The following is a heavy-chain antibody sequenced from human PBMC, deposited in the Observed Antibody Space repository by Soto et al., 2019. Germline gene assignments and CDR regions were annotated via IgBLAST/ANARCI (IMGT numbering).Heavy chain of an antibody. J-gene: IGHJ3*02. Sequence: ASVKVSCKASGYTFTSYHIHWVRQAPGQGLESMGVINPSGGATIYAQKFQGRVTMTRDTSTSTVYMELSSLRSEDTAVYYCARDPTNGVNDAFDIWGQGTMVTVSS. CDR2: INPSGGAT. D-gene: IGHD2-8*01. CDR3: ARDPTNGVNDAFDI. V-gene: IGHV1-46*01. CDR1: GYTFTSYH.